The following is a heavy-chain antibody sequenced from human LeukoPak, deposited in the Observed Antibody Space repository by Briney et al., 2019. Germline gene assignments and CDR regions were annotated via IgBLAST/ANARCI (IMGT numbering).Heavy chain of an antibody. CDR3: ARAGSGQWYVDY. D-gene: IGHD6-19*01. CDR2: IYSGGST. Sequence: GGSLRLSCAASGFTVSSNYMSWVRQAPGKGLEWVSVIYSGGSTYYADSVKGRFSISRDNSKNTLYLQMNSLRAEDTAVYYCARAGSGQWYVDYWGQGTLVTVSS. CDR1: GFTVSSNY. V-gene: IGHV3-66*01. J-gene: IGHJ4*02.